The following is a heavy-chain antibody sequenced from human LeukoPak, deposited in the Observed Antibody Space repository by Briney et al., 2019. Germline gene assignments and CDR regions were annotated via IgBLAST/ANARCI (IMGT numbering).Heavy chain of an antibody. J-gene: IGHJ3*02. D-gene: IGHD6-13*01. V-gene: IGHV3-7*01. CDR1: GFTFSSYW. Sequence: PGGSLRLSCAASGFTFSSYWMSWVRQAPGKGLEWVANIKQDGSEEYYVDSVKGRFTISRDNAKNSLYLQMNSLRAEDTAVYYCARFHSSSWHDAFDIWGQGTMVTVSS. CDR2: IKQDGSEE. CDR3: ARFHSSSWHDAFDI.